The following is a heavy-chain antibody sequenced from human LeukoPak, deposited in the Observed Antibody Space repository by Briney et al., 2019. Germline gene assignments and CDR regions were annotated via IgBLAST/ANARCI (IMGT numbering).Heavy chain of an antibody. J-gene: IGHJ6*03. CDR1: GGSFSGYY. V-gene: IGHV4-34*01. D-gene: IGHD3-10*01. CDR3: ARFSTYGSGSYYIRYYYYYMDV. Sequence: SETLSLTCAVYGGSFSGYYWSWIRQPPGKGLEWIGEINHSGSTNYNPSLKSRVTISVDTSKNQSSLKLSSVTAADTAVYYCARFSTYGSGSYYIRYYYYYMDVWGKGTTVTVSS. CDR2: INHSGST.